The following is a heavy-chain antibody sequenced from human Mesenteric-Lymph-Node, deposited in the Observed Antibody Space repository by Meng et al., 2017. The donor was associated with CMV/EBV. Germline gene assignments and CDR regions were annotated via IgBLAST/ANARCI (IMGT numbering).Heavy chain of an antibody. V-gene: IGHV3-23*01. CDR1: GFTVSSYN. D-gene: IGHD3-22*01. Sequence: GGSLRLSCAASGFTVSSYNMNWVRQAPGKGLEWVSAISGSGGSTYYADSVKGRFTISRDNSKNTLYLQMNSLRAEDTAVYYCAKTDYYDSSGYYDYWGQGTLVTVSS. CDR2: ISGSGGST. CDR3: AKTDYYDSSGYYDY. J-gene: IGHJ4*02.